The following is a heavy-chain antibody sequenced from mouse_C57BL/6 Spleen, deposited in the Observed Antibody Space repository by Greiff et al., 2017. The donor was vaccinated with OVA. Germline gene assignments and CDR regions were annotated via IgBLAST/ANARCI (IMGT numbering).Heavy chain of an antibody. Sequence: VQLKQSGPELVKPGASVKISCKASGYTFTDYYMNWVKQSHGKSLEWIGDINPNNGGTSYNQKFKGKATLTVDKSSSTAYMELRSLTSEDSAVYYCARTAVAPYFDYWGQGTTLTVSS. CDR1: GYTFTDYY. CDR3: ARTAVAPYFDY. V-gene: IGHV1-26*01. D-gene: IGHD1-1*01. J-gene: IGHJ2*01. CDR2: INPNNGGT.